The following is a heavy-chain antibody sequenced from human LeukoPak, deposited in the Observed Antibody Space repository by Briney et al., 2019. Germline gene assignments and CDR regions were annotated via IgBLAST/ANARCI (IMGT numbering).Heavy chain of an antibody. D-gene: IGHD3-9*01. Sequence: SETLSLTCTVSGGSISSNYWSWIRQPPGEGLEWIGYTYYSGSTNHNPSLMSRVTNYNPSLKSRVTISVDTSKNQFSLKLRSVTAADTAVYYCARTLLTGQAQSYYYHAVDVWGKGTTVTVSS. V-gene: IGHV4-59*01. CDR3: ARTLLTGQAQSYYYHAVDV. CDR2: TYYSGST. CDR1: GGSISSNY. J-gene: IGHJ6*04.